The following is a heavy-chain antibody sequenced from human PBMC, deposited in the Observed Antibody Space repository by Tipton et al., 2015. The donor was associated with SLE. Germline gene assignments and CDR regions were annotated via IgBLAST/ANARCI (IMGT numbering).Heavy chain of an antibody. CDR2: IHYSGSA. CDR3: ARLMLPAVRGAVDI. V-gene: IGHV4-30-4*08. D-gene: IGHD2-2*01. CDR1: GGSISSSNYF. J-gene: IGHJ3*02. Sequence: TLSLTCTVSGGSISSSNYFWSWVRQLPGKGLEWISYIHYSGSAFYNPSLKSRVTISVDTSKNQFSLNMNSVTAADTAVYYCARLMLPAVRGAVDISGQGTLVTVTS.